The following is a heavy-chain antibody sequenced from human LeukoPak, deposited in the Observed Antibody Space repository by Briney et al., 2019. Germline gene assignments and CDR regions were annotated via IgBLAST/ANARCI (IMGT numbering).Heavy chain of an antibody. J-gene: IGHJ5*02. Sequence: SETLSLTCAVYGGSFSGYYWSWIRQPPGKGLEWIGEINHSGSTNYNPSLKSRVTISVDTSKNQFSLKLSSVTAADTAVYYYARGRSQWLVRTWGQGTLVTVSS. CDR3: ARGRSQWLVRT. CDR2: INHSGST. D-gene: IGHD6-19*01. V-gene: IGHV4-34*01. CDR1: GGSFSGYY.